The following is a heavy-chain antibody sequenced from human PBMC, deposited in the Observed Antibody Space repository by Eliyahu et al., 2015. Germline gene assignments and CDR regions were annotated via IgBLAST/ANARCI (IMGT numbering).Heavy chain of an antibody. CDR2: ISWNSGSI. CDR3: AKVAGEFLEHWYFDL. CDR1: DYA. Sequence: DYAMHWVRQAPGKGLEWVSGISWNSGSIGYADSVKGRFTISRDNAKNSLYLQMNSLRAEDTALYYCAKVAGEFLEHWYFDLWGRGTLVTVSS. V-gene: IGHV3-9*01. D-gene: IGHD3-10*01. J-gene: IGHJ2*01.